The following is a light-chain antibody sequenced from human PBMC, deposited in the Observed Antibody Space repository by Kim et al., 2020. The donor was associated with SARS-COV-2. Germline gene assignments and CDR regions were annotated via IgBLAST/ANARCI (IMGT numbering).Light chain of an antibody. Sequence: SVAPGETATITCGGNNIGTFSVHWYQQRPGQAPVLVLYYNNDRPSGIPERFSGSNSGNTATLIISRVEAGDEADYYCQVWDGSSDHNYVFGTGTKVTVL. V-gene: IGLV3-21*04. CDR2: YNN. J-gene: IGLJ1*01. CDR1: NIGTFS. CDR3: QVWDGSSDHNYV.